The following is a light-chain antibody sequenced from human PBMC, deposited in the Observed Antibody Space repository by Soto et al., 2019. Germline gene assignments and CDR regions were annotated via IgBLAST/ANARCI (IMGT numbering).Light chain of an antibody. V-gene: IGKV3D-15*01. Sequence: ETVMTHSPATLSVSPCERATLSCRASQSVSSNLAWYQQKPGQPPRLLIYDISTRATGIPTRFSGSGSGTEFTLTISSLQSEDFAVYYCQQYNSWPLTFGGGTKVDIK. CDR1: QSVSSN. CDR3: QQYNSWPLT. J-gene: IGKJ4*01. CDR2: DIS.